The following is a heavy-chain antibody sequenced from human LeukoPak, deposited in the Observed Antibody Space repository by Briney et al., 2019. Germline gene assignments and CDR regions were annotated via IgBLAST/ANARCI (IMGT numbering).Heavy chain of an antibody. V-gene: IGHV3-21*01. CDR3: ASPPSHSYYYMDV. CDR2: ISSSSSYI. CDR1: GFTFSSYS. J-gene: IGHJ6*03. Sequence: PGGSLRLSCAASGFTFSSYSMNWVRQAPGKGLEWVSSISSSSSYIYYADSVKGRFTISRDNAKNSLYLQMNSLRAEDTAVYYCASPPSHSYYYMDVWGKGTTVTVSS.